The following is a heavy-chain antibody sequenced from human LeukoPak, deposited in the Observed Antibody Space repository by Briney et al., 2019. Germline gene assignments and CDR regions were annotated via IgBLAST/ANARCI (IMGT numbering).Heavy chain of an antibody. D-gene: IGHD2-15*01. CDR2: IYTSGST. CDR3: ARDPAWYYFDY. CDR1: GGSISSYY. J-gene: IGHJ4*02. V-gene: IGHV4-4*07. Sequence: SETLSLTCTDSGGSISSYYWSWIRQPAGEGLEWIGRIYTSGSTNCNPSLKSRVTMSVDTSKHQFSLKLSSVTAADTAVYYCARDPAWYYFDYWGQGTLVTVSS.